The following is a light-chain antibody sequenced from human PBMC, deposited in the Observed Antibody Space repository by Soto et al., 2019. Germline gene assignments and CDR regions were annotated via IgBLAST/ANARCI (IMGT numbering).Light chain of an antibody. CDR1: QSVLHSSYKNNY. CDR2: WAS. CDR3: QQSYSTPPT. V-gene: IGKV4-1*01. J-gene: IGKJ4*01. Sequence: IVMTQSPGSLAVSLGEGATINCRSSQSVLHSSYKNNYLAWYQQKPGQPPKLLIYWASTRESGVPDRFSGSGSGTDFTLTISSLQAEDVAVYYCQQSYSTPPTFGGGTKVEIK.